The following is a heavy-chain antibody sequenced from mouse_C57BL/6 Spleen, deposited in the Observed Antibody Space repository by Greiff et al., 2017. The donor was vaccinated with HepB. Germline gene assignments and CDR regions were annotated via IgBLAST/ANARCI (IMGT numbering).Heavy chain of an antibody. CDR3: ARPLDYDYAMDY. D-gene: IGHD2-4*01. V-gene: IGHV1-26*01. J-gene: IGHJ4*01. CDR2: INPNNGGT. Sequence: EVQLQQSGPELVKPGASVKISCKASGYTFTDYYMNWVKQSHGKSLEWIGDINPNNGGTSYNQKFKGKATLTVDKSSSTAYMELRSLTSEDSAVYYCARPLDYDYAMDYWGQGTSVTVSS. CDR1: GYTFTDYY.